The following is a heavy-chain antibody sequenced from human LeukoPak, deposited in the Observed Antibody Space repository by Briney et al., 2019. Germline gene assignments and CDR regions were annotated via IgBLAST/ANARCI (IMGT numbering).Heavy chain of an antibody. D-gene: IGHD3-22*01. CDR2: IYPGDSDT. J-gene: IGHJ4*02. Sequence: GESLQISCQGSGYSFTSYWIGWVRQMPGKGLEWMGIIYPGDSDTRYSPSFQGQVTISADKSISTAYLQWSSLKASDTAMYYCARHASKGNYYDSSGYYYWGQGTLVTVSS. CDR3: ARHASKGNYYDSSGYYY. V-gene: IGHV5-51*01. CDR1: GYSFTSYW.